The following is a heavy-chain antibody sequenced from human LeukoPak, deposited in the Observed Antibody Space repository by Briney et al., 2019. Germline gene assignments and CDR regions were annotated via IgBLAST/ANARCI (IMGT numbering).Heavy chain of an antibody. Sequence: GASVNVSCKASGYTFTSYYMHWVRQAPGQGLEWMGIINPSGGSTSYAQKFQGRVTMTRDTSTSTVYMELSSLRSEDTAVYYCASPVGVPAAMGRDYYYYGMDVWGQGTTVTVSS. CDR1: GYTFTSYY. CDR3: ASPVGVPAAMGRDYYYYGMDV. CDR2: INPSGGST. D-gene: IGHD2-2*01. V-gene: IGHV1-46*01. J-gene: IGHJ6*02.